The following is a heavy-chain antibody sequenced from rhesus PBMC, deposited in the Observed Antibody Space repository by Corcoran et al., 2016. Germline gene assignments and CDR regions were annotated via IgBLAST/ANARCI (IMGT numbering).Heavy chain of an antibody. J-gene: IGHJ4*01. CDR2: IRSGGST. D-gene: IGHD6-25*01. CDR3: ARDCPGGSCSRDY. Sequence: QVQLQQWGEGLVKPSETLSLTCAVYGGSISSNYWTWIRQPPGKGLECIGRIRSGGSTNYNPSLKRRVTISIDTSYNQCSLKLSSVTAADTAVYYCARDCPGGSCSRDYWGQGVLVTVSS. V-gene: IGHV4-160*01. CDR1: GGSISSNY.